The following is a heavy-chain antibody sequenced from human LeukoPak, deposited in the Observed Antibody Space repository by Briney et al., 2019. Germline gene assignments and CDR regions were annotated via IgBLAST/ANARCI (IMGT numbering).Heavy chain of an antibody. CDR1: GFTFSSYS. D-gene: IGHD6-19*01. CDR2: ISSSSSYI. CDR3: ASSTDSRGLDY. V-gene: IGHV3-21*01. J-gene: IGHJ4*02. Sequence: GGSLRLSCAASGFTFSSYSMNWVRQAPGKGLEGVSSISSSSSYIYYAASVKGRFTISRDNAKNSLYLQMNSLRAEDTAVYYCASSTDSRGLDYWGQGTLVTVSS.